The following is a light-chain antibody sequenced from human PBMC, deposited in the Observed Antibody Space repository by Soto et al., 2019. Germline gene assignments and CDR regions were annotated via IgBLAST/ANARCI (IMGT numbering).Light chain of an antibody. J-gene: IGKJ3*01. CDR1: QSINSY. CDR2: AAS. Sequence: DIQMTQSPSSLSASVGDRVTLTCRASQSINSYLNWYQQKPGKAPYLLLYAASSLPSGIPARFSGSGSGTDFTLTISSLQPEDFATYYCQQTNSTPLTFGPGTKVDIK. CDR3: QQTNSTPLT. V-gene: IGKV1-39*01.